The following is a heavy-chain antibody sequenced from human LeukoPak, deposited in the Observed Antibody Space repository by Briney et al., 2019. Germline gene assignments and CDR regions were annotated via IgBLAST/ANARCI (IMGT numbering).Heavy chain of an antibody. CDR3: AKDLNFGDGRWEFDP. J-gene: IGHJ5*02. CDR1: GFNFGGFA. D-gene: IGHD3-10*01. V-gene: IGHV3-23*01. CDR2: ILASGTT. Sequence: GRSLRLSCAASGFNFGGFAMAWVRQTPGRGLEWVSGILASGTTYYADSVKGRFTISRDNSNNILFLQMNSLRVDDTAVYFCAKDLNFGDGRWEFDPWGPGTLVTV.